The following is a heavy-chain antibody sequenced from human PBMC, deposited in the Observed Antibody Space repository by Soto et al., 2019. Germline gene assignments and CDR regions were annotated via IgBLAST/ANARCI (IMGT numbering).Heavy chain of an antibody. CDR2: LSSGGAT. Sequence: QMQLEESGPGLVNPRGPRPSPSGFPGAPVRVYTGPGTGQSPGKGLEGIGFLSSGGATSYSPPLRRRVTISLDSSKNQPSLKMTSVTAADAALYYCASNIWNDDADRDGTLNIWGQGTLVTVSS. D-gene: IGHD1-1*01. CDR1: GAPVRVYT. V-gene: IGHV4-59*08. J-gene: IGHJ3*02. CDR3: ASNIWNDDADRDGTLNI.